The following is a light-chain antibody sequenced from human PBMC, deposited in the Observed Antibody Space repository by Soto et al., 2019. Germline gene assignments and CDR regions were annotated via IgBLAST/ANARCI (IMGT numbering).Light chain of an antibody. CDR3: QQYGDWPLT. CDR1: QSVRSTY. V-gene: IGKV3-15*01. CDR2: GVS. J-gene: IGKJ4*01. Sequence: EIVMTQSPVTLSVSPGERATLSCRASQSVRSTYLAWYQQKPGQAPRLLIFGVSNRAAGIPARFSGSGSGTEFTLTISSLQSEHFAVYYCQQYGDWPLTFGGGTKV.